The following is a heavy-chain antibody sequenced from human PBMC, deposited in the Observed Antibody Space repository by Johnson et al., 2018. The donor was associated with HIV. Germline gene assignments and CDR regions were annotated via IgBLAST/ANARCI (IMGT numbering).Heavy chain of an antibody. V-gene: IGHV3-15*05. J-gene: IGHJ3*02. D-gene: IGHD3-22*01. Sequence: EQLVESGGGLVKPGGSLRVSCAASGFTFSDAWMNWVRQAPGKGLEWVGRVKSKTDGGTTDYAAPVKGRFTISRDNSKNTLYLQMNTLRVEDTALYYCARSYYDSSGYYHDAFDIWGQGTMVTVSS. CDR1: GFTFSDAW. CDR2: VKSKTDGGTT. CDR3: ARSYYDSSGYYHDAFDI.